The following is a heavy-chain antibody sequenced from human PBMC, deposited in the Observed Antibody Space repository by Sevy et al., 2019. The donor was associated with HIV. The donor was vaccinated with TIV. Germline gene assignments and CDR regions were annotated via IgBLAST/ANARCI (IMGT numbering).Heavy chain of an antibody. CDR3: AKYGSNWYFRYSYYYMDV. Sequence: GGPLRLSCAASGFTFSSYWMSWVRQAPGKGLEWVANIKQDGSEKYYVDSVKGRFTIARDNAKNSVYLQMNSLRAEDTAVYYCAKYGSNWYFRYSYYYMDVWGKGTTVTVSS. J-gene: IGHJ6*03. CDR1: GFTFSSYW. V-gene: IGHV3-7*03. CDR2: IKQDGSEK. D-gene: IGHD6-13*01.